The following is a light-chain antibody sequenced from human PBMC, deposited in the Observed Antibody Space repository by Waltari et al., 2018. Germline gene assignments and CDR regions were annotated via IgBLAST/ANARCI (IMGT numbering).Light chain of an antibody. Sequence: DIAMTQSPDSLAVSLGERATINCKSSRSVFYTDNNKNYLTWYQQKPGQPPQLLISWASTRESGVPARFIGSGSGTDCTLTISSLQAEDVAVYYCHQHYTTPWTFGQGTLVEL. V-gene: IGKV4-1*01. CDR2: WAS. CDR3: HQHYTTPWT. CDR1: RSVFYTDNNKNY. J-gene: IGKJ1*01.